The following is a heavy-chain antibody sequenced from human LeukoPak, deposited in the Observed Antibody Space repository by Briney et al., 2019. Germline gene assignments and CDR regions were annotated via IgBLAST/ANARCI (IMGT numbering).Heavy chain of an antibody. V-gene: IGHV4-30-4*01. CDR2: IYYSGST. J-gene: IGHJ4*02. CDR1: GGSISSGDYY. Sequence: PSETLSLTCTVSGGSISSGDYYWSWIRQPPGKGLEWIGYIYYSGSTYYNPSLKSRVTISVDTSKNPFSLKLSSVTAADTAVYYCARVATVTAFDYWGQGTLVTVSS. CDR3: ARVATVTAFDY. D-gene: IGHD4-17*01.